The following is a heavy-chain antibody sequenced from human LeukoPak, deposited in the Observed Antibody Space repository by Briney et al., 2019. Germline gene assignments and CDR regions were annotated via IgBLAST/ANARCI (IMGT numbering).Heavy chain of an antibody. Sequence: GGSLRLSCAASGFTFSSYSMNWVRQAPGKGLEWVSYISSSSSTIYYADSVKGRFTISRDNAKNSLYLQMNSLRAEDTAVYYCARDPPRSGWRFDDWGQGTLVTVSS. V-gene: IGHV3-48*01. J-gene: IGHJ4*02. CDR1: GFTFSSYS. CDR3: ARDPPRSGWRFDD. CDR2: ISSSSSTI. D-gene: IGHD6-19*01.